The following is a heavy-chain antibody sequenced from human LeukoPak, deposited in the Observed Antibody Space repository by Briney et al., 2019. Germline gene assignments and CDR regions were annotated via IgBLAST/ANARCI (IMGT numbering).Heavy chain of an antibody. CDR1: GYTFTSYY. CDR2: INPNSGGT. D-gene: IGHD2-21*02. J-gene: IGHJ5*02. V-gene: IGHV1-2*06. Sequence: GASVKVSCKASGYTFTSYYMHWVRQAPGQGLEWMGRINPNSGGTNYAQKFQGRVTMTRDTSISTAYMELSRLRSDDTAVYYCARNDIVVVTSWFDPWGQGTLVTVSS. CDR3: ARNDIVVVTSWFDP.